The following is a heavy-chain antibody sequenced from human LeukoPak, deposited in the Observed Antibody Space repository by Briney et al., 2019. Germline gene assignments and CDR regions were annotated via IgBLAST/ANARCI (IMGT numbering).Heavy chain of an antibody. J-gene: IGHJ3*02. D-gene: IGHD5-24*01. CDR2: INQSGST. CDR3: AFSQEMADVFDI. V-gene: IGHV4-34*01. Sequence: SETLSLTCVVSGGPFSLYFWSWIRQPPGKGLEWIGEINQSGSTNYNPSLKSRVTTSVDTSKKRLSLKLSSVTAADTAVYYCAFSQEMADVFDIWGPGTMVTVSS. CDR1: GGPFSLYF.